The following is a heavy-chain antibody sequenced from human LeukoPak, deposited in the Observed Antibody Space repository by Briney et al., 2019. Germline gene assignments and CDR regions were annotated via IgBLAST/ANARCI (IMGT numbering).Heavy chain of an antibody. CDR3: ASGGVLLWFGVVDNLDY. D-gene: IGHD3-10*01. J-gene: IGHJ4*02. V-gene: IGHV3-30*04. CDR1: GFTFSSYA. CDR2: ISYDGSNK. Sequence: GGPLRLSCAASGFTFSSYAMHWVRQAPGKGLEWVAVISYDGSNKYYADSVKGRFTISRDNSKNTLYLQMNSLRAEDTAVYYCASGGVLLWFGVVDNLDYWGQGTLVTVSS.